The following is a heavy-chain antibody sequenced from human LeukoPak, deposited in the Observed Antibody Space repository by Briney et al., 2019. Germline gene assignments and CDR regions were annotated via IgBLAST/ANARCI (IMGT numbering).Heavy chain of an antibody. CDR2: INPNSGGT. CDR3: ARDAYAGFSSSWHEDH. Sequence: ASVKVSCKPSGYTFTGYYVHWARQAPGQGLEWMGWINPNSGGTKYSPKFQARVTMTRDTSISTAYMELSGLTSDDTAVYYCARDAYAGFSSSWHEDHWGQGTLVTVSS. V-gene: IGHV1-2*02. J-gene: IGHJ4*02. D-gene: IGHD2-2*01. CDR1: GYTFTGYY.